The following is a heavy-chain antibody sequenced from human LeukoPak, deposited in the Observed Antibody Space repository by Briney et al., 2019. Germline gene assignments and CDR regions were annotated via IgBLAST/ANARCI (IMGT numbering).Heavy chain of an antibody. V-gene: IGHV4-38-2*02. CDR3: ARGQSSGYYIDY. J-gene: IGHJ4*02. CDR2: IYHSGST. D-gene: IGHD3-22*01. Sequence: SETLSLTCTVSGYSISSGYYWGWIRQPPGKGLEWIGSIYHSGSTYYNPSLKSRVTISVDTTKSQFSPELSAVTGAETAVYYCARGQSSGYYIDYGGEGTLVTVSS. CDR1: GYSISSGYY.